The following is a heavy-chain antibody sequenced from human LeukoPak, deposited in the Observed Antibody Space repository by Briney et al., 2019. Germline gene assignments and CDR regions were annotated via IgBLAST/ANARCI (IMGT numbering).Heavy chain of an antibody. CDR3: ARDWVYKIDY. D-gene: IGHD5-24*01. CDR2: VSHDGII. J-gene: IGHJ4*02. Sequence: GGSLRLSCETAGFTFSSYVMHWVRRTPGKGLVWVSRVSHDGIISYADSVKGRFTISRDNAKNTLILQMNSLRVEDTAVYYCARDWVYKIDYWGRGTLVTVSS. V-gene: IGHV3-74*01. CDR1: GFTFSSYV.